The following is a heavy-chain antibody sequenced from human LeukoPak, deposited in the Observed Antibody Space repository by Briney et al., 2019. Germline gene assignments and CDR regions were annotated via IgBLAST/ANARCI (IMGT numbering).Heavy chain of an antibody. J-gene: IGHJ4*02. D-gene: IGHD6-13*01. Sequence: SETLSLTCTVSGDSISNYYWSWLRQPPGKALEWLAYIYYSGSTNYNPSLKSRVTISVDTSKNQFSLRLRSVTAAETAVHFCARLSHPDSSSWFWDYWGQGTLVTVSS. CDR2: IYYSGST. CDR1: GDSISNYY. CDR3: ARLSHPDSSSWFWDY. V-gene: IGHV4-59*08.